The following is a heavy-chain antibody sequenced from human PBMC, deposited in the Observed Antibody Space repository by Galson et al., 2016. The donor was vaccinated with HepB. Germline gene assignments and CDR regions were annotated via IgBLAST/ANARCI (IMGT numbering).Heavy chain of an antibody. CDR2: IVVGSGNT. V-gene: IGHV1-58*01. Sequence: SVKVSCKASGFTFSRSAVQWVRQARGQRLEWIGGIVVGSGNTNYAQKFQERVTITRDMPTNTVYMELSSLKSADTAVYYCEAERPQSEPLGWGHGNLVTVSS. CDR3: EAERPQSEPLG. CDR1: GFTFSRSA. D-gene: IGHD1-14*01. J-gene: IGHJ4*01.